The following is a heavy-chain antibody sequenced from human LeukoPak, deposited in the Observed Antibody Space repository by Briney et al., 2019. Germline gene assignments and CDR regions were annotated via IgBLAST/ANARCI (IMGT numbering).Heavy chain of an antibody. V-gene: IGHV4-59*01. CDR3: ARVTGYDWESSYDY. J-gene: IGHJ4*02. D-gene: IGHD5-12*01. CDR2: IYYTGST. Sequence: SETLSLTCTVSGGSISSYYWNWIRQPPRKGLEWIGYIYYTGSTNYNPSLKSRVTISVDTSKNQFSLKLSSVTAADTAVYYCARVTGYDWESSYDYWGQGTLATVSS. CDR1: GGSISSYY.